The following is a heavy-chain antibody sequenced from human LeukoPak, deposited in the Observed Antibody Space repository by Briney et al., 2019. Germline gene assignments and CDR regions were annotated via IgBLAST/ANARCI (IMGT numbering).Heavy chain of an antibody. V-gene: IGHV3-7*01. CDR2: IKEDGSER. CDR3: ARDYWASDY. D-gene: IGHD2-8*02. CDR1: GFTFSTYW. J-gene: IGHJ4*02. Sequence: PGGSLRLSCAASGFTFSTYWMSWVRQAPGKGLEWVANIKEDGSERYYVDSVKGRFTISRDNARNSLYLQMNSLRAEDTAVYYCARDYWASDYWGQGTLVTVS.